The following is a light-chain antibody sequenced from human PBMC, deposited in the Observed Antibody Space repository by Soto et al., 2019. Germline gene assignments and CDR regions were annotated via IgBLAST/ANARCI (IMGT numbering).Light chain of an antibody. Sequence: LTQPRSVSGSPGQSVTISCTGASSDVGAYNYVSWYQQHPGKAPKLMIYDVSTRPSGVPDRFSGSKSGTTASLTISGLQAEDEADYYCCSYAGSPYVFGTGTKSPS. CDR3: CSYAGSPYV. CDR1: SSDVGAYNY. CDR2: DVS. V-gene: IGLV2-11*01. J-gene: IGLJ1*01.